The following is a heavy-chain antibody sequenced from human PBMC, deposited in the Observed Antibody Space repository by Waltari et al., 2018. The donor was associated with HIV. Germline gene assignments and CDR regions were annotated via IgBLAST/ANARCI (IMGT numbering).Heavy chain of an antibody. V-gene: IGHV4-38-2*01. J-gene: IGHJ4*02. CDR2: IYHSGST. CDR3: ARAGPRSDTAMVMGVDY. D-gene: IGHD5-18*01. CDR1: GYSISSGYY. Sequence: QVQLQESGPGLVKPSETLSLTCAVSGYSISSGYYWGWIRQPPGKGLEGIGSIYHSGSTYYNPSLKSRVTISGATSKNQFSLKLSSVTAADTAVYYCARAGPRSDTAMVMGVDYWGQGTLVTVSS.